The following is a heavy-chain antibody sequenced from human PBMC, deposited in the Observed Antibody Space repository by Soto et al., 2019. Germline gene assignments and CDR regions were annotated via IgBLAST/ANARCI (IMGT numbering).Heavy chain of an antibody. V-gene: IGHV3-23*01. D-gene: IGHD6-13*01. CDR2: ISGSGGRT. CDR1: GFTFSSYA. Sequence: PGGSLRLSCAASGFTFSSYAMSWVRQAPGKGLEWVSAISGSGGRTYYADSVKGRFTISRDNSKNTLYLQMNSLRAEDTAVYYCAKVPYSSSWSVWFDPWGQGTLVTVSS. CDR3: AKVPYSSSWSVWFDP. J-gene: IGHJ5*02.